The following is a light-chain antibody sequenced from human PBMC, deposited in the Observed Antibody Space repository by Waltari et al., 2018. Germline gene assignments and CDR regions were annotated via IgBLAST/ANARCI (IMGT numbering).Light chain of an antibody. CDR1: QSISSSY. J-gene: IGKJ1*01. CDR3: QHYDDSPPWT. Sequence: ERATLSCRASQSISSSYLAWYQQKPGQSPRLLIYGASNRATGISDRFSGSGSGTDFTLTISRLEPEDFAVFYCQHYDDSPPWTFGQGTKVEI. V-gene: IGKV3-20*01. CDR2: GAS.